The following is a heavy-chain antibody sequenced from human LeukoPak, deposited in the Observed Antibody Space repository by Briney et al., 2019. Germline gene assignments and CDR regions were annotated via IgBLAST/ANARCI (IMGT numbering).Heavy chain of an antibody. CDR3: TRVGYIDEGIDY. CDR2: IKQDGSKK. D-gene: IGHD5-24*01. CDR1: GFTFSSCV. Sequence: GGSLRLSCAASGFTFSSCVMTWVRQAPGKGLEWVANIKQDGSKKSYVDSVKGRFTISRDNAKNSLYLQMNSLRAEDTAIYYCTRVGYIDEGIDYWGQGTLVTVSS. J-gene: IGHJ4*02. V-gene: IGHV3-7*04.